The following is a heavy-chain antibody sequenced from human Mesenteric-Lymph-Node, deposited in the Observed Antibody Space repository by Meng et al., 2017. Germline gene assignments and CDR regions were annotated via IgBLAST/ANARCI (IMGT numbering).Heavy chain of an antibody. Sequence: GQLQESGPGLVRPSETLSLTCTVSGGSISSYYWGWIRQPAGKGLEWIGRIYSTGSTNYNPSLKNRVTMSVDTSKNQFSLRLSSVTAADTAVYYCAGYSSGTYYRFVYWGQGRLVTVSS. CDR2: IYSTGST. CDR3: AGYSSGTYYRFVY. J-gene: IGHJ4*02. CDR1: GGSISSYY. D-gene: IGHD3-10*01. V-gene: IGHV4-4*07.